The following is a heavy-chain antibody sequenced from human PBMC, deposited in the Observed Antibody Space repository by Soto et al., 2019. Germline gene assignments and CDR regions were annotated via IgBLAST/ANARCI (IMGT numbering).Heavy chain of an antibody. Sequence: TSETLSLTCTVAGGSISSYYWRWIRQSPGKGLEWIGYIHYSGSTKSNPSLKSRVTISVDTSRNQVSLKLSSVTAADSAVYFCARARYQLLHPYYYGMDVWGQGTTVTVSS. J-gene: IGHJ6*02. CDR3: ARARYQLLHPYYYGMDV. CDR1: GGSISSYY. CDR2: IHYSGST. D-gene: IGHD2-2*01. V-gene: IGHV4-59*01.